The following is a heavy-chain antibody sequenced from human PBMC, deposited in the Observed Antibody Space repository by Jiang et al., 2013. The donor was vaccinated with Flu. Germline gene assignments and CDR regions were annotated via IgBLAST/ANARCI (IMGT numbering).Heavy chain of an antibody. CDR3: ARGAPYGSGTYYGMDV. J-gene: IGHJ6*04. Sequence: GAEVKKPGASVKVSCKASGYTFTSYGITWVRQAPGQGLEWMGWISTNNGNTKYAQKLQVRVTMTTDTSTSTAYMELRSLRSDDTAVYYCARGAPYGSGTYYGMDVWGKGTTVTVSS. CDR1: GYTFTSYG. D-gene: IGHD3-10*01. V-gene: IGHV1-18*01. CDR2: ISTNNGNT.